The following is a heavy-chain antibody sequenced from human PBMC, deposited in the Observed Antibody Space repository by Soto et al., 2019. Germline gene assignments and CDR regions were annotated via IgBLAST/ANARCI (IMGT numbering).Heavy chain of an antibody. D-gene: IGHD3-10*01. Sequence: SETLSLTCAVYGGSFSGYYWSWIRQPPGKGLEWIGEINHSGSTNYNPSLKGRVTISVDTSKNQFSLKLSSVTAADTAVYYCASPPYYYGSGSFLYWGQGTLVTVSS. CDR3: ASPPYYYGSGSFLY. J-gene: IGHJ4*02. CDR2: INHSGST. V-gene: IGHV4-34*01. CDR1: GGSFSGYY.